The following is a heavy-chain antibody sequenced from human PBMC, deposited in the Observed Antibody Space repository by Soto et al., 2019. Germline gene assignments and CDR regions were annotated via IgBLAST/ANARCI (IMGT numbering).Heavy chain of an antibody. CDR2: TYYRSKWYN. V-gene: IGHV6-1*01. CDR1: GDSVSSNSAA. J-gene: IGHJ6*03. CDR3: ARDGLIVALTGDYYYYYMDV. D-gene: IGHD5-12*01. Sequence: KQSQTLSLTCAISGDSVSSNSAAWNWIRQSPSRGLEWLGRTYYRSKWYNDYAVSVKSRITINPDTSKNQFSLQLNSVTPEDTAVYYCARDGLIVALTGDYYYYYMDVWGKGTTVTVSS.